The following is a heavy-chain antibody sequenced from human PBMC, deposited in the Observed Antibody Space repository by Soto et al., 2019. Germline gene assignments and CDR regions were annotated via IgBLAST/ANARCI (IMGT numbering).Heavy chain of an antibody. J-gene: IGHJ5*02. CDR2: IDYSWST. CDR1: GGSISSGGYY. D-gene: IGHD3-3*01. V-gene: IGHV4-31*03. Sequence: QVQLQESGPGLVKPSQTLSLTCTVSGGSISSGGYYWSWNRQHPWEGLEWIGYIDYSWSTYYNASLNRRVTISVDTSKNQFSLNLSSVTAADTAVYYCARIIFGVAELGFDPWCQGTLVTVSS. CDR3: ARIIFGVAELGFDP.